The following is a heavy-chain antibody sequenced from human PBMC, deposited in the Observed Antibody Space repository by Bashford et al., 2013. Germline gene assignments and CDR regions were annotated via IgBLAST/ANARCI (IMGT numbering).Heavy chain of an antibody. CDR2: IYYSGST. Sequence: SETLSLTCTVSGGSVSSGDHYWSWIRQPPGKGLEWIGYIYYSGSTNYNPSLKSRVTISVDRSKNQFSLKLTSVTAADTAVYYCARDNGVTAWGQGTLVTVSS. CDR1: GGSVSSGDHY. D-gene: IGHD2-8*01. V-gene: IGHV4-61*08. CDR3: ARDNGVTA. J-gene: IGHJ4*02.